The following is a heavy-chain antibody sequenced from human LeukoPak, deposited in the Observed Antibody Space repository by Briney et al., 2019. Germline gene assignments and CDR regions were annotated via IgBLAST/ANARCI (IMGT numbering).Heavy chain of an antibody. J-gene: IGHJ5*02. CDR1: GGSISSYY. CDR3: ARLSVRSSSWDRRRWFDP. Sequence: SETLPLTCTVSGGSISSYYWSWIRQPPGKGLEWIGFIFYSGTTNYNPSLKSRVTISVDTSKNQFSLKLSSVTAADTAVYYCARLSVRSSSWDRRRWFDPWGQGTLVTVSS. V-gene: IGHV4-59*12. CDR2: IFYSGTT. D-gene: IGHD6-13*01.